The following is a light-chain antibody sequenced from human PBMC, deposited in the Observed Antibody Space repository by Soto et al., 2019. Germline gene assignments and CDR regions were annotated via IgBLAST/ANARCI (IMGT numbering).Light chain of an antibody. CDR1: SSNIGAGYD. Sequence: QSVLTQPPSVSEAPGQRVTISCTGSSSNIGAGYDVHWYQQLPGTAPKLLIYRNSNRPSGVPDRFSGSKSGTSGSLAITGLQAEDEADYYCQSYDSSLSGSVFGGGTKLTVL. V-gene: IGLV1-40*01. J-gene: IGLJ2*01. CDR2: RNS. CDR3: QSYDSSLSGSV.